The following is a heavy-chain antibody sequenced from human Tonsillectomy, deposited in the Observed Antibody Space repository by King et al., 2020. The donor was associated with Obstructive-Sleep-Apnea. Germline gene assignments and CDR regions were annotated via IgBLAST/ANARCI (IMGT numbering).Heavy chain of an antibody. Sequence: VQLVQSGAEVKKPGASVKVSCKASGYTFTSYGISWVRQAPGQGLEWVGWISAYNGNTNYAQKLQGRVTMTTDTSPSTDYMELRRLRSDDTAVYYCARGLQYCGGDCYSRDAFDIWGQGTMVTVSS. D-gene: IGHD2-21*02. J-gene: IGHJ3*02. V-gene: IGHV1-18*01. CDR2: ISAYNGNT. CDR1: GYTFTSYG. CDR3: ARGLQYCGGDCYSRDAFDI.